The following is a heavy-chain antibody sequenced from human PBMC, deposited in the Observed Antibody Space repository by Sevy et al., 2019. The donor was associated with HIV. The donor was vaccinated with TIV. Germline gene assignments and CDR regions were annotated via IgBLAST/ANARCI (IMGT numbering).Heavy chain of an antibody. D-gene: IGHD3-3*01. J-gene: IGHJ6*02. CDR1: GFTIEAYA. V-gene: IGHV3-9*01. CDR2: ISWNGGTI. CDR3: AKGGSTTFFDPLDA. Sequence: GGCLRLSCAASGFTIEAYAMHWVRLTPGKGLEWVSSISWNGGTILSADAVKGRITISRENAKKSLFLQMNEPRPEATALYYCAKGGSTTFFDPLDAWGQGTTVTVSS.